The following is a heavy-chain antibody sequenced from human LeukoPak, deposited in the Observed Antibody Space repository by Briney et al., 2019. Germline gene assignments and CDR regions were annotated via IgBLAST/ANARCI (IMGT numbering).Heavy chain of an antibody. V-gene: IGHV4-30-2*01. J-gene: IGHJ6*02. Sequence: SQTLSLTCAVSGGSISSGGYSWSWIRQPPGKGLEWIGEINHSGSTNYNPSLKSRVTISVDTSKNQFSLKLSSVTAADTAVYYCARGSSGWSMSYYYGMDVWGQGTTVTVSS. CDR1: GGSISSGGYS. D-gene: IGHD6-19*01. CDR2: INHSGST. CDR3: ARGSSGWSMSYYYGMDV.